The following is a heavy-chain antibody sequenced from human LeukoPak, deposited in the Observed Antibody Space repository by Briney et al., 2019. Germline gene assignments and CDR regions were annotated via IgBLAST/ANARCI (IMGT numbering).Heavy chain of an antibody. CDR1: GGSISSSRYY. Sequence: SETLSLTCTVSGGSISSSRYYWGWIRQPPGKGLEWIGSIYYSGSTYYNPSLKSRVTISVDTSKNQFSLKLSSVTAADTAVYYCARDSTPGYSSGWYYYWGQGTLVTVSS. D-gene: IGHD6-19*01. CDR3: ARDSTPGYSSGWYYY. J-gene: IGHJ4*02. CDR2: IYYSGST. V-gene: IGHV4-39*07.